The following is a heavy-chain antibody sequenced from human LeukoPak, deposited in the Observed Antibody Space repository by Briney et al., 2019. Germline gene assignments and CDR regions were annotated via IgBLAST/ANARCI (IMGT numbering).Heavy chain of an antibody. J-gene: IGHJ4*02. Sequence: GSLRLSCAASGFTFSSYWMNWVRQAPGKGLEWVAAINQDGSQKYYVDSVKGRFTISRDNAKNSLYLQMNSLRAEDTAVYYCARAYDFPDYWGQGTLVTVSS. CDR2: INQDGSQK. CDR1: GFTFSSYW. V-gene: IGHV3-7*03. CDR3: ARAYDFPDY. D-gene: IGHD3-3*01.